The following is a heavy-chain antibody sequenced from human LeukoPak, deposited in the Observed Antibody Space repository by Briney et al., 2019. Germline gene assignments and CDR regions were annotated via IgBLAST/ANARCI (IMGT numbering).Heavy chain of an antibody. CDR2: IYYSGNT. V-gene: IGHV4-59*01. D-gene: IGHD6-6*01. CDR1: GGSLSTYY. J-gene: IGHJ6*02. Sequence: PSETLSLTCTVSGGSLSTYYWSWIRQPPGERLEWIGFIYYSGNTKYNPSLKSRVTISVDTSKHQFSLKLSSVTAADTAVYFCARDSRHPYYYGMDVWGQGTPVTVSS. CDR3: ARDSRHPYYYGMDV.